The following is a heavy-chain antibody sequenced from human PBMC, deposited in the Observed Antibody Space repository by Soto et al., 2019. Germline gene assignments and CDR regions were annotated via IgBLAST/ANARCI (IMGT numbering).Heavy chain of an antibody. D-gene: IGHD5-12*01. CDR3: AAGGGLPRYY. J-gene: IGHJ4*02. CDR1: GGSTNSGGYS. Sequence: PSETLSLTCTVSGGSTNSGGYSWSWIRQPPGKGLEWIGYIYHSGSTYYNPSLKSRVTISVDRSKNQFSLKLSSVTAADTAVYYCAAGGGLPRYYWGQGTLVTVSS. V-gene: IGHV4-30-2*01. CDR2: IYHSGST.